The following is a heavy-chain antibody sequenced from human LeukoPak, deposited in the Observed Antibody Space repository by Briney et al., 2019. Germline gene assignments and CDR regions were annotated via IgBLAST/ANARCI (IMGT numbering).Heavy chain of an antibody. Sequence: ASVKVSCKVSGYTLTELSMHWVRQAPGKGLEWMGGFDPEDGETIYAQKLQGRVTMTTDTSTSTAYMELRSLRSDDTAVYYCVRGAPGPDDYWGQGTLVTVSS. CDR1: GYTLTELS. CDR3: VRGAPGPDDY. V-gene: IGHV1-24*01. D-gene: IGHD1-14*01. J-gene: IGHJ4*02. CDR2: FDPEDGET.